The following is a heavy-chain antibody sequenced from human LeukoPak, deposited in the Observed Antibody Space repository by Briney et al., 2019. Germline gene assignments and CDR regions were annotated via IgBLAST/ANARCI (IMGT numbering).Heavy chain of an antibody. CDR1: GYTFTSYG. V-gene: IGHV1-69*05. D-gene: IGHD7-27*01. CDR3: ARGLGYYYYMDV. CDR2: IIPIFGTA. J-gene: IGHJ6*03. Sequence: SVKVSCKASGYTFTSYGISWVRQAPGQGLEWMGGIIPIFGTANYAQKFQGRVTITTDESTSTAYMELSSLRSEDTAVYYCARGLGYYYYMDVWGKGTTVTVSS.